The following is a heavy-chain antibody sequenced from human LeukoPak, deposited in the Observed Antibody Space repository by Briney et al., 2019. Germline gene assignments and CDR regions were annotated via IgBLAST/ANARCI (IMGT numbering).Heavy chain of an antibody. Sequence: SETLSLTCTVSGDSISSGNYYWSWIRQPPGEGLEWIGYIYHSGSTYYNPSLRGRVTISVDGSKNQFSLKLTSVTAADTAVYFCARFCSTSDCYHKVLGVSWGQGTLVTVSS. J-gene: IGHJ4*02. CDR3: ARFCSTSDCYHKVLGVS. CDR1: GDSISSGNYY. CDR2: IYHSGST. D-gene: IGHD2-2*01. V-gene: IGHV4-30-2*01.